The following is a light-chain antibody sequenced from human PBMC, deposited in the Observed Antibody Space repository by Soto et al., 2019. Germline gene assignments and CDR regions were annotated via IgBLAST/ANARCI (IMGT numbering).Light chain of an antibody. CDR2: EVC. J-gene: IGLJ1*01. CDR1: SSDVGGYNY. V-gene: IGLV2-14*01. Sequence: QSALTQPASVSGSPGQSITISCTGTSSDVGGYNYVSWYQQHPGKAPKLMIYEVCNRPSGVSNRFSGSKSGNTASLTISGLQAEDEADYYCNSYTSSGTLGVFGTGNKLTVL. CDR3: NSYTSSGTLGV.